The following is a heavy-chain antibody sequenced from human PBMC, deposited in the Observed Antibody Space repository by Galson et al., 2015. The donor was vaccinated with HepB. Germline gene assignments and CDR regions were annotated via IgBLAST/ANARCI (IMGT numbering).Heavy chain of an antibody. Sequence: SVKVSCKVSGYTLTELSMHWVRQAPGKGLEWMGGFDPEDGETIYAQKFQGRVTMTEDTSTDTAYMELSSLRSEDTAVYYCARFNIVGATRVGAVDIWGQGTMVTVSS. CDR3: ARFNIVGATRVGAVDI. V-gene: IGHV1-24*01. CDR2: FDPEDGET. J-gene: IGHJ3*02. D-gene: IGHD1-26*01. CDR1: GYTLTELS.